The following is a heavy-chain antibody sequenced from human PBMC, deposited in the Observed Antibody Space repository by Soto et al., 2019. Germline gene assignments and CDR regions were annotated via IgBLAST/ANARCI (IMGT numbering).Heavy chain of an antibody. Sequence: ASVTVSCQASGYTFTRYAMHWVRQAPGQRLEWMGWINAGNGNTKYSQKFQGRVTITRDTSASTAYMELSSLRSEDTAVYYCASTYYGPDYYYGMDVWGQGTTVTVSS. CDR1: GYTFTRYA. CDR2: INAGNGNT. J-gene: IGHJ6*02. CDR3: ASTYYGPDYYYGMDV. D-gene: IGHD1-26*01. V-gene: IGHV1-3*01.